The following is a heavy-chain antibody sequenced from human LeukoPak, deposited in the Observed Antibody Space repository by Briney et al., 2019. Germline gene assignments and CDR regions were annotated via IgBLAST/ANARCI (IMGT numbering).Heavy chain of an antibody. D-gene: IGHD4-17*01. CDR2: INPNSGGT. CDR3: AREGVHDYGDRTAGGY. V-gene: IGHV1-2*02. CDR1: GYTFTGYY. Sequence: ASVKVSCKASGYTFTGYYMHWVRQAPGQGLEGMGWINPNSGGTNYAQKFQGRVTMTRDTSISTAYMELSRLRSDDTAVYYCAREGVHDYGDRTAGGYWGQGTLVTVSS. J-gene: IGHJ4*02.